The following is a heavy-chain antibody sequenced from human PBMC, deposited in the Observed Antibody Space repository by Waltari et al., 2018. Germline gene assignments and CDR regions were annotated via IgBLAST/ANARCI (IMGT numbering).Heavy chain of an antibody. CDR3: ARDGLGSSHDY. Sequence: EVQLVESGGGLIQPGGSLRLSCAASGFSISGYWMHWVRLPPGKGLVWVSRINSDGRSTSYVDSGRGRFTVSRDNAKNTVYLQMNSLRADDTGVYFCARDGLGSSHDYWGQGTLVTVSS. D-gene: IGHD6-6*01. CDR1: GFSISGYW. V-gene: IGHV3-74*01. CDR2: INSDGRST. J-gene: IGHJ4*02.